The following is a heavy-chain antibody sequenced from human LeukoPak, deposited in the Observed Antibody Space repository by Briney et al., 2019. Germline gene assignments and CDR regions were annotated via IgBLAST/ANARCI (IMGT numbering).Heavy chain of an antibody. J-gene: IGHJ4*02. D-gene: IGHD6-19*01. CDR2: IKSDGST. Sequence: GGSLRVSCAASGFTFSSYWMHWVRQTPGKGLVWVSRIKSDGSTIYADSVKGRFTISRDNSKNTLYLQMNSLRGDDTAVYYCASGKRYSTGWYYFDNWGQGTLVIVSS. CDR3: ASGKRYSTGWYYFDN. CDR1: GFTFSSYW. V-gene: IGHV3-74*01.